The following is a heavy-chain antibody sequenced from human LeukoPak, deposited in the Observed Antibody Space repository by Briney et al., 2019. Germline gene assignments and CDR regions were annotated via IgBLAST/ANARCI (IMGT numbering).Heavy chain of an antibody. J-gene: IGHJ5*02. Sequence: GSLRLSCAASGFTFSSFDMNWVRQAPGKGLEWVLSISTSSRYIYYRDSVKGRFTISRDDAKNSLYLQMNSLRVEDTAVYYCARADCSGSTCYLRRSWFDPWGQGTLVTVSS. V-gene: IGHV3-21*01. CDR2: ISTSSRYI. CDR1: GFTFSSFD. D-gene: IGHD2-2*01. CDR3: ARADCSGSTCYLRRSWFDP.